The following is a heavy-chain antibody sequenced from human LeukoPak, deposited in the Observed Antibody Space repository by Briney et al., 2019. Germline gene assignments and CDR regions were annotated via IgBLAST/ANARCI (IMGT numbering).Heavy chain of an antibody. J-gene: IGHJ6*03. CDR2: IYTTGST. CDR1: GGFMTYDY. CDR3: ARHFRRDYSASGASQYYHYIDV. V-gene: IGHV4-59*08. Sequence: SETLSLTCTVSGGFMTYDYWSWIRQTPGMRLEWLGYIYTTGSTRYNPSLKSRVTISLDTCKNQLSLRLRSVTAADTAVYYCARHFRRDYSASGASQYYHYIDVWGKGTTVTVSS. D-gene: IGHD3-10*01.